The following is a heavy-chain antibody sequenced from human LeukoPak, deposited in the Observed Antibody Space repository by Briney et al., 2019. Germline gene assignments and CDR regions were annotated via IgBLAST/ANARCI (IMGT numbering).Heavy chain of an antibody. V-gene: IGHV3-53*01. Sequence: GGSLRLSCAASGFTVSSNYMSWVRQAPGKGLEWVSLFYSGGSTYYADSVKGRFTISRDNSKNTLYLQMNSLRAEDTAVYYCAGPRFGELLYDYWGQGTLVTVSS. CDR3: AGPRFGELLYDY. J-gene: IGHJ4*02. D-gene: IGHD3-10*01. CDR2: FYSGGST. CDR1: GFTVSSNY.